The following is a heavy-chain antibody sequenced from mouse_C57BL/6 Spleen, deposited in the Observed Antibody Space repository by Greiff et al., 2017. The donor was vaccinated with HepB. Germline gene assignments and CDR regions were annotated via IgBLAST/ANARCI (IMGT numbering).Heavy chain of an antibody. CDR1: GFTFSSYA. Sequence: EVQVVESGEGLVKPEGSLKLSCAASGFTFSSYAMSWVRQTPEKRLEWVAYISSGGDYIYYADTVKGRFTISRDNARNTLYLQMSSLKSEDTAMYYCTREGYYGSLSYAMDYWGQGTSVTVSS. V-gene: IGHV5-9-1*02. J-gene: IGHJ4*01. D-gene: IGHD1-1*01. CDR2: ISSGGDYI. CDR3: TREGYYGSLSYAMDY.